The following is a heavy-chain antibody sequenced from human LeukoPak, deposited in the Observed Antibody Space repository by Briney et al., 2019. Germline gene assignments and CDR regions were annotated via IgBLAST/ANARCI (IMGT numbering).Heavy chain of an antibody. V-gene: IGHV1-46*01. CDR1: GYTFTSYG. D-gene: IGHD6-13*01. J-gene: IGHJ4*02. CDR2: INPSGGST. Sequence: ASVKVSCKASGYTFTSYGISWVRQAPGQGLEWMGIINPSGGSTSSAQKFQGRVTMTRDTSTSTVYMEVSSLRSEDTAMYYCARGEYSSSWSSFDYWGQGTLVIVSS. CDR3: ARGEYSSSWSSFDY.